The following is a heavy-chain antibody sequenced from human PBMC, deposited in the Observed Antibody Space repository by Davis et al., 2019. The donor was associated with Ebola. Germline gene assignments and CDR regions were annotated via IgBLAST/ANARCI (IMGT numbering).Heavy chain of an antibody. D-gene: IGHD3-3*01. V-gene: IGHV3-11*04. CDR1: GFSFSGYY. CDR2: VSGSGRSI. CDR3: ARDDYDFWGGYSPVYYYGMDV. J-gene: IGHJ6*04. Sequence: GESLKISCAASGFSFSGYYMSWIRQAPGKGLEWVSYVSGSGRSIYYADSVEGRFTISRDNAKNSLFLQMNSLRAEDTAVYYCARDDYDFWGGYSPVYYYGMDVWGKGTTVTVSS.